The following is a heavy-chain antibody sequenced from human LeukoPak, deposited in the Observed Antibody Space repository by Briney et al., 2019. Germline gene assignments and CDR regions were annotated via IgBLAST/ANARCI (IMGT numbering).Heavy chain of an antibody. CDR2: IYHSGST. D-gene: IGHD6-13*01. Sequence: SETLSLTCTVSGGSISSGGYSWSWIRQPPGKGLEWIGYIYHSGSTYYNPSLKSRVTISVDRSKNQFSLKLSSVTAADTAVYYCASSLWGAAAGHNWFDPWGQGTLVTVSS. CDR3: ASSLWGAAAGHNWFDP. CDR1: GGSISSGGYS. J-gene: IGHJ5*02. V-gene: IGHV4-30-2*01.